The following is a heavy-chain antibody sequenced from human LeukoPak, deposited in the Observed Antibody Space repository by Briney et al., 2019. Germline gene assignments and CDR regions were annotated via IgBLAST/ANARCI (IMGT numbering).Heavy chain of an antibody. D-gene: IGHD6-19*01. CDR3: ARVGTVAGTFIFRY. Sequence: ASVKVSCKASGYTFTSYDINWVRQAPGQGLEWMGWMNPNSGNTVYAQKFQGRVTITRNTPISTAYMELSSLRSEDTAVYYCARVGTVAGTFIFRYWGQGTLVTVSS. CDR2: MNPNSGNT. J-gene: IGHJ4*02. CDR1: GYTFTSYD. V-gene: IGHV1-8*03.